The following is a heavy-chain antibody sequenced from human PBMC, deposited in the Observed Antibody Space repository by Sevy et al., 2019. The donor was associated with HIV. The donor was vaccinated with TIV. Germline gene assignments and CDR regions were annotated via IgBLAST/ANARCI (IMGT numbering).Heavy chain of an antibody. CDR3: ARGHLEVVGDYLFDY. CDR2: INHSGST. V-gene: IGHV4-34*01. CDR1: GGSFSGYY. J-gene: IGHJ4*02. D-gene: IGHD4-17*01. Sequence: SETLSLTCAVYGGSFSGYYWSWIRQPPGKGLEWIGEINHSGSTNYNPSLKSRVTISVDTSKNQFSLKLSSVTAADTAVYYCARGHLEVVGDYLFDYWGQGTLVTVSS.